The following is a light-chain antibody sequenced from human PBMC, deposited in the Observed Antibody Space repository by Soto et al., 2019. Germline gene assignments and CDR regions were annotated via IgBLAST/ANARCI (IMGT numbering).Light chain of an antibody. CDR3: CSYAGSKDIHVV. CDR1: SSEVGSYNL. J-gene: IGLJ2*01. Sequence: QSALTQPASVSGPPGQSITISCTGTSSEVGSYNLVSWSQQHPGKAPKLMIYEGSKRPSGVSNRFSGSKSGNTASLTISGLQAEDEADYYCCSYAGSKDIHVVFGGGTKLTVL. V-gene: IGLV2-23*01. CDR2: EGS.